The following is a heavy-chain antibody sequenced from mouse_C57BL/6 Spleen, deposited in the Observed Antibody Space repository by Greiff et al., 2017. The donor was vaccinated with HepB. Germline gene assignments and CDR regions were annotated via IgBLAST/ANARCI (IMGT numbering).Heavy chain of an antibody. D-gene: IGHD1-1*01. CDR2: IYPRSGNT. J-gene: IGHJ2*01. CDR1: GYTFTSYG. V-gene: IGHV1-81*01. CDR3: ARGDYYAKGFDY. Sequence: QVQLQQSGAELARPGASVKLSCKASGYTFTSYGISWVKQRTGQGLEWIGEIYPRSGNTYYNEKFKGKATLTADKSSSTAYMELRSLTSEDSAVYFCARGDYYAKGFDYWGQGTTLTVSS.